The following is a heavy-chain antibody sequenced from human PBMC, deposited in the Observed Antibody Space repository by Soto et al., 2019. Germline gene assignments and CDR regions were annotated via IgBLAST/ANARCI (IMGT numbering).Heavy chain of an antibody. J-gene: IGHJ3*02. V-gene: IGHV3-9*01. D-gene: IGHD3-3*01. CDR1: GFSFGDYA. CDR2: ISWNSGNV. Sequence: GGSLRLSCAGSGFSFGDYAMHWVRQAPGKGLEWVSGISWNSGNVDYADSVKGRFTISRDNAKNSLHLQMNSLRVEDTAMYFCVKDGLLSIFGLAYDGVNIWGQGTMVTVSS. CDR3: VKDGLLSIFGLAYDGVNI.